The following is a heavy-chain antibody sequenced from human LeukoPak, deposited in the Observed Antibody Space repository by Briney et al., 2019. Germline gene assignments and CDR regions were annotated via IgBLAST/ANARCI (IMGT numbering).Heavy chain of an antibody. Sequence: GGSLRLSCAASGFTFSSYWMTWVRQAPGKGLEWVANIRGDGGEKYYVDSVKGRFTVSRDNTKNTLYLQMNSLRAEDTAVYYCAKDRALYCSSTSCDDSYGMDVWGKGTTVTVSS. CDR3: AKDRALYCSSTSCDDSYGMDV. CDR2: IRGDGGEK. CDR1: GFTFSSYW. J-gene: IGHJ6*04. D-gene: IGHD2-2*01. V-gene: IGHV3-7*01.